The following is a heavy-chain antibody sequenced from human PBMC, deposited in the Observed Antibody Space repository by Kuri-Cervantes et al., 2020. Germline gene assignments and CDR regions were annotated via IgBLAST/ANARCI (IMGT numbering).Heavy chain of an antibody. D-gene: IGHD6-19*01. CDR1: GYSFTTYG. J-gene: IGHJ4*02. CDR3: ARGQWRALADFDY. V-gene: IGHV1-8*02. Sequence: ASVKVSCKASGYSFTTYGVDWVPQAPGQGLEWMGWMNPNSGNTGYAQKFQGRVTMTRNTSISTAYMELSSLRSEDTAVYYCARGQWRALADFDYWGQGTLVTVSS. CDR2: MNPNSGNT.